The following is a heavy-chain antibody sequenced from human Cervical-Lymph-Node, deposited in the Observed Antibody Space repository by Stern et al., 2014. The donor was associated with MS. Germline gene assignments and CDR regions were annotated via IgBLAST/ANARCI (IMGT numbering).Heavy chain of an antibody. CDR1: GGPITSGDYY. V-gene: IGHV4-31*03. D-gene: IGHD2-15*01. Sequence: VQLLESGPGLVKPSETLSLTCTVSGGPITSGDYYWSLIRQHPGKGLEWIGYIYYSGSTYYNPSLKSRVTISLDTSKNQFSLKLSSVTPADTAVYYCARDDGYCSGGTCPNWFDPWGQGTLVTVSS. CDR2: IYYSGST. J-gene: IGHJ5*02. CDR3: ARDDGYCSGGTCPNWFDP.